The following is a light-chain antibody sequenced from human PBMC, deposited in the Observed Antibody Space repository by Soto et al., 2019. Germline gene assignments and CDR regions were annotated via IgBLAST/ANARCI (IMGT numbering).Light chain of an antibody. CDR2: GNN. CDR3: QSYDSSLSGYV. CDR1: SPNIGAGYD. J-gene: IGLJ1*01. Sequence: QSVLTQPPSVSGAPGQRVTISCTGNSPNIGAGYDVHWYQQLPGTAPKLVIYGNNNRPSGVPDRFSGSKSGTSASLAITGLQAEDEADYHCQSYDSSLSGYVFGTGTKLTVL. V-gene: IGLV1-40*01.